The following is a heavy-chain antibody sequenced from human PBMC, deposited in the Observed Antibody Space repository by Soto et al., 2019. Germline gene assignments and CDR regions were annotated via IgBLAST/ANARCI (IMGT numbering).Heavy chain of an antibody. CDR2: MSANNGAT. CDR1: SYTFANYG. J-gene: IGHJ5*01. Sequence: QVQLMQSGTEVKKPGASVKVSCKASSYTFANYGISWVRQAPGQGREWMVWMSANNGATNYAPKILARVTAPVESPTDTDYRDLRSRRSYAAAVYFCARDLKNFRINGNWFDSWGHGTRVTVSS. V-gene: IGHV1-18*04. CDR3: ARDLKNFRINGNWFDS. D-gene: IGHD1-7*01.